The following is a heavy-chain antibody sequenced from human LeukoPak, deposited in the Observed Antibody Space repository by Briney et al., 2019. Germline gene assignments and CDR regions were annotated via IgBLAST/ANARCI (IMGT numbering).Heavy chain of an antibody. D-gene: IGHD6-13*01. CDR1: GGSISSSNW. CDR3: ARPYPGIAAAVIDPNDY. CDR2: IYHSGST. Sequence: PSETLSITCAVSGGSISSSNWWSWVRQPPGKGLEWIGEIYHSGSTNYNPSLKSRVTISVDKSKNQFSLKLSSVTAADAAVYYCARPYPGIAAAVIDPNDYWGQGTLVTVSS. V-gene: IGHV4-4*02. J-gene: IGHJ4*02.